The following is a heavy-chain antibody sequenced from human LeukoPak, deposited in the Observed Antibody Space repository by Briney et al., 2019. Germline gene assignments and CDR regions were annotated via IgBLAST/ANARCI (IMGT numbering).Heavy chain of an antibody. CDR1: GGSISSYF. J-gene: IGHJ6*03. V-gene: IGHV4-59*01. D-gene: IGHD1-14*01. Sequence: PSETLSLTCTVSGGSISSYFWSWIRQPPGKGLRWIGYIYYSGSTIYNPSLKSRVTISVDTSKNQFSLKLSSVTAADTAVYYCARASEDYYYYYMDVWGKGTTVTISS. CDR3: ARASEDYYYYYMDV. CDR2: IYYSGST.